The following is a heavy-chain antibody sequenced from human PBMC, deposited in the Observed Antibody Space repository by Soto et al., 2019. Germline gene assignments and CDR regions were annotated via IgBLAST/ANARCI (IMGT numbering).Heavy chain of an antibody. Sequence: QVQLVESGGGVVQPGRSLRLSCVASGFTFSSYAMYWVRQAPGKGLEWVAVISYDGNNKYYADSVKGRFTISRDNSKNTLYLQMNSLRLEDTAVYYCARAGWDGGGCCTLVGLRYGVDVWGQGTTVTVSS. CDR2: ISYDGNNK. CDR3: ARAGWDGGGCCTLVGLRYGVDV. CDR1: GFTFSSYA. V-gene: IGHV3-30-3*01. D-gene: IGHD2-15*01. J-gene: IGHJ6*02.